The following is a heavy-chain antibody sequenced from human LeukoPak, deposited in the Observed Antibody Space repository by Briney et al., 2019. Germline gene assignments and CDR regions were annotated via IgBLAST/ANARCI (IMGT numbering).Heavy chain of an antibody. J-gene: IGHJ4*02. V-gene: IGHV1-18*01. D-gene: IGHD3-10*01. Sequence: ASVKVSCKASDYTFTSYGISRVRQAPGQGLEWMGWISAYNGNTNYAQKLQGRVTMTTDTSTSTAYMELRSLRSDDTAVYYCASHYGSGSYYTPHYWGQGTLVTVSS. CDR1: DYTFTSYG. CDR2: ISAYNGNT. CDR3: ASHYGSGSYYTPHY.